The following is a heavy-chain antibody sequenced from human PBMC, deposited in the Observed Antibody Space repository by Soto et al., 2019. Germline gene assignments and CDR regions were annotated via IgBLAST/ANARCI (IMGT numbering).Heavy chain of an antibody. CDR2: IYWDDDY. V-gene: IGHV2-5*02. D-gene: IGHD3-3*01. CDR3: ARRSTYSRSWSSSWFDS. J-gene: IGHJ5*01. CDR1: GFSLSSDGVG. Sequence: QITLKESGPTLVKPTQTLTLTCTISGFSLSSDGVGVGWIRQPPGKALEWLAFIYWDDDYRYSPSLQSRLNITKDSSNNQVLLIVTNVDPVDSATYFCARRSTYSRSWSSSWFDSWGQGILVTVSS.